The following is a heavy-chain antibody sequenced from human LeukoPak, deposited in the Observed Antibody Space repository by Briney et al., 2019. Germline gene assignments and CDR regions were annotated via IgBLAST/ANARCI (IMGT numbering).Heavy chain of an antibody. CDR2: MNPNSGNT. CDR3: ARGTLGYCSGGSCYRNRYSRVPGEYFQH. V-gene: IGHV1-8*01. Sequence: ASVKVSCKASGYTFTSYDINWVRQATGQGREWMGWMNPNSGNTGYAQKFQGRVTMTRNTSISTAYMELNSLRSEDTAVYYCARGTLGYCSGGSCYRNRYSRVPGEYFQHWGQGTLVTVSS. D-gene: IGHD2-15*01. CDR1: GYTFTSYD. J-gene: IGHJ1*01.